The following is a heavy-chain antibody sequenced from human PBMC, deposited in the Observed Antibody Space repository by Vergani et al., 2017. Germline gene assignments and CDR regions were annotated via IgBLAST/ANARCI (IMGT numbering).Heavy chain of an antibody. Sequence: QVQLVESGGGVVQPGTSLRLSCVVSGFALNRHAMYWVRQPPGKGLEWIGSVSYSGTTFYNPSLKSRVTVSVDTSKHHFSLKLNSVTAADTAVYYRASPLYSRGFLGYYSYALDVWGEGTAVTV. CDR1: GFALNRHAMY. D-gene: IGHD6-19*01. CDR3: ASPLYSRGFLGYYSYALDV. J-gene: IGHJ6*01. V-gene: IGHV4-39*02. CDR2: VSYSGTT.